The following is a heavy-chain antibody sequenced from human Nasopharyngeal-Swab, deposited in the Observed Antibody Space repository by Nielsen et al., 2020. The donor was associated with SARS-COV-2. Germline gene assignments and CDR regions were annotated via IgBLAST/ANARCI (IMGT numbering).Heavy chain of an antibody. D-gene: IGHD3-16*01. J-gene: IGHJ4*02. Sequence: SETLSLTCAVSGGSISSGGYSWSWIWQPPGKGLEWIGYIYHSGSTYYNPSLKSRVTISVDRSKNQFSLKLSSVTAADTAVYYCARAMITFGGVTHFDYWGQGTLVTVSS. CDR2: IYHSGST. CDR1: GGSISSGGYS. V-gene: IGHV4-30-2*01. CDR3: ARAMITFGGVTHFDY.